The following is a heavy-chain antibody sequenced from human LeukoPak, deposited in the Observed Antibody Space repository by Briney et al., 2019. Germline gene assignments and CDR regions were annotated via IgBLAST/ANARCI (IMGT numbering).Heavy chain of an antibody. CDR1: GFTFSSYG. J-gene: IGHJ4*02. D-gene: IGHD2-2*01. V-gene: IGHV3-30*03. CDR2: ISYDGSHK. Sequence: PGRSLRLSCAASGFTFSSYGMHWVRQAPGKGLEWVAVISYDGSHKYYAGSVKGRFTISRDNSKNTLYLQMNSLRPEDTSVYYCARSPTSWYFDYWGQGTLVTVSS. CDR3: ARSPTSWYFDY.